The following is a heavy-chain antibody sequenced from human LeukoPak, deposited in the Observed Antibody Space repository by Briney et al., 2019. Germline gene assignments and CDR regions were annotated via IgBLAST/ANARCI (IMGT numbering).Heavy chain of an antibody. CDR2: IYYSGST. V-gene: IGHV4-59*01. CDR3: ARDAGCSGGSCYSALDY. D-gene: IGHD2-15*01. Sequence: PSETLSLTCTVSGVSISSYYWSWIRQPPGKGLEWIGYIYYSGSTNYNPSLKSLVTISVDTSKSQFSLKLSSVTAADTAVYYCARDAGCSGGSCYSALDYWGQGTLVTVSS. J-gene: IGHJ4*02. CDR1: GVSISSYY.